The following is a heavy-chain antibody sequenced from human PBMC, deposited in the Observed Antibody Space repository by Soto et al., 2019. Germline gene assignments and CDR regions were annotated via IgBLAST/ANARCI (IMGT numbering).Heavy chain of an antibody. CDR3: VGEVGFQLIY. V-gene: IGHV3-48*01. CDR2: ITGSSIT. CDR1: GFTFSTHS. D-gene: IGHD1-26*01. J-gene: IGHJ4*02. Sequence: EVQLVESGGGWVQPGGSLRLSCAASGFTFSTHSMNWVRQAPGKGLEWISYITGSSITMYADSVKGRFTISRDNAKNSLYLQMNSLRAEDTAVYFCVGEVGFQLIYWGQGTLVTVSS.